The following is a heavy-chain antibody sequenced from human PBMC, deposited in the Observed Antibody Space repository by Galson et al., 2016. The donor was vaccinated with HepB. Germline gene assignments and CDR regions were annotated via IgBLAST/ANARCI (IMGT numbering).Heavy chain of an antibody. V-gene: IGHV5-51*01. CDR2: IYPGEFDT. J-gene: IGHJ6*02. CDR3: ARSLTGSYDFWGAIYNYYSIDV. D-gene: IGHD3-3*01. Sequence: QSGAEVKKPGESLKISCKGSGYSFDSYWIGGVRQMPGKALEWMGIIYPGEFDTKYIPSFQDQVPIAVDKSISTAYQQWHSLTATDTAMYYCARSLTGSYDFWGAIYNYYSIDVWGQGTTVIVS. CDR1: GYSFDSYW.